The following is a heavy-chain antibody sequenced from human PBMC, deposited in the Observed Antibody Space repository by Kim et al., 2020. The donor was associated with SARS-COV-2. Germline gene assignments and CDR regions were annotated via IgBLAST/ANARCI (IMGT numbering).Heavy chain of an antibody. V-gene: IGHV3-23*01. CDR3: AKSIMITFGGVLAGDTFDI. CDR2: ISGSGQTT. Sequence: GGSLRLSCAASGFSFTSYAMSWVRQAPGKGLEWVSTISGSGQTTYFADSVKGRFTISRDNFKNTVYLQLNSLRVEDTAVYFSAKSIMITFGGVLAGDTFDIWGQGTMVTVSS. CDR1: GFSFTSYA. J-gene: IGHJ3*02. D-gene: IGHD3-16*02.